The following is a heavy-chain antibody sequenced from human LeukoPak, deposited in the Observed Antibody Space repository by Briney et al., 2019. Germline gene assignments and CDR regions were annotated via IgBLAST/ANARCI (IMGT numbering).Heavy chain of an antibody. CDR2: ISGSGGST. D-gene: IGHD3-22*01. CDR3: AKGRDSSGYNFDY. CDR1: GFTFSSYA. V-gene: IGHV3-23*01. J-gene: IGHJ4*02. Sequence: PGGSLRLSCAASGFTFSSYAMSWVRQAPGKGLEWVSAISGSGGSTYYADSVKGRFTISRDNSKNTLHLQMNSLRAEDTAVYYCAKGRDSSGYNFDYWGQGTLVTVSS.